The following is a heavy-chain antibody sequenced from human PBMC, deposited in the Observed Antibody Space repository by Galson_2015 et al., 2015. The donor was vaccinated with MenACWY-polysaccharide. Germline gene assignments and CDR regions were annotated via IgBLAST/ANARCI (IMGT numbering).Heavy chain of an antibody. D-gene: IGHD6-6*01. CDR1: GFTFNTHW. J-gene: IGHJ4*02. CDR3: ARGITSSN. CDR2: INRDGSNT. Sequence: SLRLSCAASGFTFNTHWMHWVRQAPGKGLMWVSRINRDGSNTDYADSVKGRFTISRDNAKNTLFLQMNSLRAEDTAVYYCARGITSSNWGQGTPVTVSS. V-gene: IGHV3-74*01.